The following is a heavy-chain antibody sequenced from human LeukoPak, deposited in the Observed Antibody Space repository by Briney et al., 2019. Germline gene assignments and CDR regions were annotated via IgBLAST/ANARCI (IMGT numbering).Heavy chain of an antibody. Sequence: PGGSLRLSCAASGFTFSDYYMSWIRQAPGKGLEWVSYISSSTSYTNYADSVKGRFTISRDDAKNSLFLQTNSLRAEDTAVYFCAKISGSGWYFDYWGQGTLVTVSS. J-gene: IGHJ4*02. CDR1: GFTFSDYY. D-gene: IGHD6-19*01. CDR2: ISSSTSYT. V-gene: IGHV3-11*06. CDR3: AKISGSGWYFDY.